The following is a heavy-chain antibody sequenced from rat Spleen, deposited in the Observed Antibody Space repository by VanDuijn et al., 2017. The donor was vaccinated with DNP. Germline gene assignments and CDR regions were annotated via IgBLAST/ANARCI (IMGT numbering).Heavy chain of an antibody. J-gene: IGHJ1*01. CDR1: GFSTTSNY. D-gene: IGHD1-12*03. Sequence: EVQLQESGPGLVKPSQSLPLTCSVTGFSTTSNYWAWIRKLPGNKMEWIGYINYSRITGYNPSLRSRISITRDTSKNQFFLQLKSVTSEDTATYYCARGNEDYYPYWYFDVWGPGTMVTVSS. CDR2: INYSRIT. V-gene: IGHV3-1*01. CDR3: ARGNEDYYPYWYFDV.